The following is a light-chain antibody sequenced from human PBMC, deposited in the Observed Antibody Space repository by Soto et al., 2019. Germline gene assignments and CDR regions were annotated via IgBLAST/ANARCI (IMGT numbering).Light chain of an antibody. Sequence: EIVMTQSPATLTVSPGERATLSCRASQRLSSNLAWYQQKPGQAPRLLIYGASTMATGIPARFSGSGSGTEFTLTISSLQAEDFAVYYCQKYNDWPPITFGQGTRLEIK. CDR2: GAS. CDR3: QKYNDWPPIT. J-gene: IGKJ5*01. CDR1: QRLSSN. V-gene: IGKV3-15*01.